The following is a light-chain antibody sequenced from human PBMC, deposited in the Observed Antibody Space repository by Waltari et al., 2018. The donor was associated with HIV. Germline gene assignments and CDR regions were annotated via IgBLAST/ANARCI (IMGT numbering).Light chain of an antibody. CDR2: GVY. CDR3: CSYTAIHTLI. CDR1: TSAIGSFDS. Sequence: QSALTQPASVSGSPGQSITISCAGTTSAIGSFDSVSWYQQHPGRAPQLMIFGVYSRPSGVSSRFSGSKSGNTASLTISGLQAEDEANYYCCSYTAIHTLIFGGGTKLTVL. J-gene: IGLJ2*01. V-gene: IGLV2-14*01.